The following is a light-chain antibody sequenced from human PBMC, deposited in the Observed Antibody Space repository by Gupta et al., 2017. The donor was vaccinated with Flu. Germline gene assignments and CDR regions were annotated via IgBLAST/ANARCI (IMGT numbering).Light chain of an antibody. CDR2: SNN. CDR1: SSNIGSNY. CDR3: DAWDDRPSGRGV. V-gene: IGLV1-47*02. J-gene: IGLJ3*02. Sequence: QSVLTQPPSASGTPGQRVTISCSGSSSNIGSNYVYWYQQLPGTAPKLLIYSNNQRRSGAPARFSFSTSGASAAIAITVLLAEEEAAYYCDAWDDRPSGRGVFGGGTKRTVL.